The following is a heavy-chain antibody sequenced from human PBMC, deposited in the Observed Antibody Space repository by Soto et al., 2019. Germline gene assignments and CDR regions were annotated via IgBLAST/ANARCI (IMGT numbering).Heavy chain of an antibody. CDR2: IIPVFGTA. D-gene: IGHD1-26*01. Sequence: QVQLVQSGAEVKKPGSSVKVSCKASGVVFRNYAINWVRQAPGQGLEWMGGIIPVFGTADYPQKFQGRVTITAAESTTTAYMELTSLKTEDTAVYFCARDRWGSYSFDSWGQGTLVTVAS. CDR3: ARDRWGSYSFDS. J-gene: IGHJ5*01. V-gene: IGHV1-69*01. CDR1: GVVFRNYA.